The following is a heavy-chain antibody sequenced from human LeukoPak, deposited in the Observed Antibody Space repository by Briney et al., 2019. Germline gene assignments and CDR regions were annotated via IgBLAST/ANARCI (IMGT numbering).Heavy chain of an antibody. Sequence: ASVKVSCKASGGTFSSYAISWVRQAPGQGLEWMGRIIPILGIANYAQKFQGRVTITADKSTSTAYMELSSLRSEDTAVYYCARGFDAYYFDYWGQGTLVTVSS. CDR2: IIPILGIA. V-gene: IGHV1-69*04. J-gene: IGHJ4*02. CDR1: GGTFSSYA. CDR3: ARGFDAYYFDY. D-gene: IGHD3-10*01.